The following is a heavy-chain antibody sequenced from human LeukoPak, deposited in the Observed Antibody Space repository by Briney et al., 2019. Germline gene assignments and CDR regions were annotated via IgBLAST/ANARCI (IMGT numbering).Heavy chain of an antibody. J-gene: IGHJ4*02. D-gene: IGHD3-10*01. V-gene: IGHV3-30*02. CDR3: AKDNAYYYADY. Sequence: PGGFLRLSCAASGFTFSSYGIHWVRQAPGKGLEWVTFIGYDGRNKYYADSVKGRFTISRDNSKNTLYLQMNSLRAEDTAVYYCAKDNAYYYADYWGQGTLVTVSS. CDR2: IGYDGRNK. CDR1: GFTFSSYG.